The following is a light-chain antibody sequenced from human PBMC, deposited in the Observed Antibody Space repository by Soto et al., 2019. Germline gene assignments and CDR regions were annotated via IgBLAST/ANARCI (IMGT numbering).Light chain of an antibody. Sequence: DIQMTQSPSTLSASVGDRVIITCRASQSISSWLAWYQQKRGKAPKVLIYRASTLESGVPSRFSGSGSGTEFTLTISSLQPDDFATYYCQQYHSDSRTFGQGTKVDI. CDR1: QSISSW. CDR2: RAS. J-gene: IGKJ1*01. CDR3: QQYHSDSRT. V-gene: IGKV1-5*03.